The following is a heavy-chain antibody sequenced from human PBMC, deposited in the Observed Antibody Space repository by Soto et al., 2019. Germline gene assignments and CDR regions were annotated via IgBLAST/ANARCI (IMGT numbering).Heavy chain of an antibody. D-gene: IGHD2-21*02. CDR3: ARQNVVVTAILSYGMDV. J-gene: IGHJ6*02. CDR1: GFTFSSYA. V-gene: IGHV3-30-3*01. Sequence: GGSLRLSCAASGFTFSSYAMHWVRQAPGKGLEWVAVISYDGSNKYYADSVKGRFTISRDNSKNTLYLQMNSLRAEDTAVYYCARQNVVVTAILSYGMDVWGQGTTVTVSS. CDR2: ISYDGSNK.